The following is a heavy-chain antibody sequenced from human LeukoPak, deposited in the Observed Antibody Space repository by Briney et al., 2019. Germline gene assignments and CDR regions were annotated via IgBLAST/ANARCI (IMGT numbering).Heavy chain of an antibody. J-gene: IGHJ6*03. CDR1: GFTFSSYS. Sequence: GGSLRLSCAASGFTFSSYSMNWVRQAPGKGLEWVSSISSSSSYIYYADSVKGRFTISRDNAKNSLYLQMNSLRAADTAVYYCARRLGRKFGERFYYYHYMDVWGKGTTVTISS. V-gene: IGHV3-21*01. CDR2: ISSSSSYI. CDR3: ARRLGRKFGERFYYYHYMDV. D-gene: IGHD3-10*01.